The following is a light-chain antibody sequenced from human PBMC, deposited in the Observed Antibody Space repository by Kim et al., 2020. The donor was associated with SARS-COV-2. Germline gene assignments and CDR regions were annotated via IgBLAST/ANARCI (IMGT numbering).Light chain of an antibody. V-gene: IGKV1-13*02. J-gene: IGKJ2*01. CDR3: QQFKDLYT. CDR1: QDISSA. CDR2: DAS. Sequence: AIHLTQSPYSLSASVGDRVTITCRASQDISSALAWYQQKPGEAPKLLIDDASSLISGVPSRFSGSGSGTDFTLTISSLQPEDFATYYCQQFKDLYTFGQGTKLEI.